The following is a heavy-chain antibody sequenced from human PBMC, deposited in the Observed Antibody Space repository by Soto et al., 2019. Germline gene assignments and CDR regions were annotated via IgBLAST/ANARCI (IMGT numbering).Heavy chain of an antibody. CDR1: GYAITAYY. D-gene: IGHD1-26*01. CDR2: IDPRSGGA. CDR3: ARDDYGIYPY. V-gene: IGHV1-2*02. J-gene: IGHJ4*02. Sequence: QVQLVQSGTEVKKPGASVKVSCKASGYAITAYYIHWVRQAPGQGLEWMGWIDPRSGGAIYAQKFQDRVTMTRDTSISTVYMDLSGLRSDDTALYYCARDDYGIYPYWGQGNLVTVSS.